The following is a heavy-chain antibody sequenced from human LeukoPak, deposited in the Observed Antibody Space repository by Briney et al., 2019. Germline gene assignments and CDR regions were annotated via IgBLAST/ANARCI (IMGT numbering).Heavy chain of an antibody. Sequence: GGSLRLSCAASGFTFSSYWMSWVRQAPGKGLEWVANIKQDGSEKYYVDSVKGRFTISRHNAKNSLFLQMNSLRAEDTAIYYCARSSRDGYNLIDYMDVWGKGTSVTVSS. D-gene: IGHD5-24*01. CDR3: ARSSRDGYNLIDYMDV. CDR2: IKQDGSEK. V-gene: IGHV3-7*01. CDR1: GFTFSSYW. J-gene: IGHJ6*03.